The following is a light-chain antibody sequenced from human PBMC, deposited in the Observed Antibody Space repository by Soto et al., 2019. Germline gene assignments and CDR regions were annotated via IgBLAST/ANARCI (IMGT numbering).Light chain of an antibody. Sequence: QSALTQPPSASGSPGQSVTISCTGTSSDVGAYNFVSWFQQHPGKAPKLIIYEVTKRPSGVPDRFSGSKSGNTASLTVSGLQAEDEAHYHCPSYAGYNNWVFGGGTKLTFL. J-gene: IGLJ3*02. CDR2: EVT. CDR3: PSYAGYNNWV. CDR1: SSDVGAYNF. V-gene: IGLV2-8*01.